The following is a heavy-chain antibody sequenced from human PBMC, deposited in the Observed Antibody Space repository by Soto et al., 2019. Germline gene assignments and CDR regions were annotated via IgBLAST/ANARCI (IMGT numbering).Heavy chain of an antibody. Sequence: ASVNVSCKASGYSLTSYYMHWVRQAPGQGLEWMGITNPSDGSTNYAQKFQGRVTMTSDTSTSTVYMEMSSLRSEDTAMHYCARSYVTSRPIDFWGQGTLVTVSS. CDR2: TNPSDGST. CDR3: ARSYVTSRPIDF. J-gene: IGHJ4*02. V-gene: IGHV1-46*01. CDR1: GYSLTSYY. D-gene: IGHD3-10*02.